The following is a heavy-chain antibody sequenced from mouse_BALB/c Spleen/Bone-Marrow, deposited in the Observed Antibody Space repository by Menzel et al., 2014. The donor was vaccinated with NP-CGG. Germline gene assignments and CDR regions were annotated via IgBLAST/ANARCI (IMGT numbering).Heavy chain of an antibody. J-gene: IGHJ3*01. D-gene: IGHD2-3*01. CDR1: GFTFSSYG. CDR2: INRNGGTN. CDR3: ARGVDDYSWFAY. V-gene: IGHV5-6-3*01. Sequence: EVKLMESGGGLVQPGGSLKLSCTASGFTFSSYGLSWVRQTPDKRLELVATINRNGGTNSYPDSVKGRFTISRDNAKNTLYLQMSRLKSEDTALYYCARGVDDYSWFAYWGRGTLVTVSA.